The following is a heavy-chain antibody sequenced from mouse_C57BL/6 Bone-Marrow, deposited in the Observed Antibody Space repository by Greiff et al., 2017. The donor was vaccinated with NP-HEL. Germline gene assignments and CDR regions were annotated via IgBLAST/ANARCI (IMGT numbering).Heavy chain of an antibody. J-gene: IGHJ4*01. Sequence: QVQLQQSGAELVRPGTSVKMSCKASGYTFTNYWIGWAKQRPGHGLEWIGDIYPGGGYTNYNEKFKGKATLTADKSSSTAYMQFSSLTSEDSAIYYCARRGPGAMDYWGQGTSVTVSS. CDR3: ARRGPGAMDY. CDR1: GYTFTNYW. CDR2: IYPGGGYT. V-gene: IGHV1-63*01.